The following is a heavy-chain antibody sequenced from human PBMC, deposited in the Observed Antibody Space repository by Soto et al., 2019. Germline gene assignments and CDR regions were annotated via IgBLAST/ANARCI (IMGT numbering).Heavy chain of an antibody. CDR3: ARALELGWAYYYYGMDV. V-gene: IGHV3-21*01. D-gene: IGHD7-27*01. CDR2: ISSSSSYI. J-gene: IGHJ6*02. CDR1: GFTFSSYS. Sequence: GGSLRLSCAASGFTFSSYSMNWVRQAPGKGLEWVSSISSSSSYIYYADSVKGRFTISRDNAKNSLYLQMNSLRAEDTAVYYCARALELGWAYYYYGMDVWGQGTTVTVSS.